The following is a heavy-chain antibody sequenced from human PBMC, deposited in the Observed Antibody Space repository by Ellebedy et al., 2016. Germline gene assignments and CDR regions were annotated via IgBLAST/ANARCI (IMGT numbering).Heavy chain of an antibody. J-gene: IGHJ1*01. Sequence: ASVKVSCXASGYTFTSYDINWVRQATGQGLEWMGWMNPNSGNTGYAQKFQGRVTMTRNTSISTAYMELSSLRSEDTAVYYCARSSSSWYGTGVYFQHWGQGTLVTVSS. CDR2: MNPNSGNT. CDR1: GYTFTSYD. CDR3: ARSSSSWYGTGVYFQH. V-gene: IGHV1-8*01. D-gene: IGHD6-13*01.